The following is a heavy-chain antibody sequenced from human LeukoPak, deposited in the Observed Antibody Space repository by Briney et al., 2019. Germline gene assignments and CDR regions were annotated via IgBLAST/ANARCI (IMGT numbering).Heavy chain of an antibody. CDR3: ARVVAAAGYCFDS. V-gene: IGHV3-48*03. J-gene: IGHJ4*02. D-gene: IGHD6-13*01. CDR1: GFTFSSYE. Sequence: GGSLRLSCVASGFTFSSYEMNWVRQAPGKGLEWVSYISSGGSTINYADSVKGRFTISRDNAKNSLYLQMNYLRAEDTAVYYCARVVAAAGYCFDSWGQGTLVTVSS. CDR2: ISSGGSTI.